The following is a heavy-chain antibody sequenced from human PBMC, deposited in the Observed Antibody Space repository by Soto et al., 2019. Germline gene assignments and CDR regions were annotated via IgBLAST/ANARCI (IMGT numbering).Heavy chain of an antibody. CDR2: IIPIFGTA. V-gene: IGHV1-69*01. CDR1: GGIFSSYA. J-gene: IGHJ4*02. Sequence: QEQLVQSGAEVKKPGSSVKVSCKASGGIFSSYAISWVRQAPGQGLEWMGGIIPIFGTANYAQKFQGRVTISADESTNTAYLDLSSLKSKDTAIYYCARGVSGYVWFNEFWGQGTLLTVSS. CDR3: ARGVSGYVWFNEF. D-gene: IGHD3-22*01.